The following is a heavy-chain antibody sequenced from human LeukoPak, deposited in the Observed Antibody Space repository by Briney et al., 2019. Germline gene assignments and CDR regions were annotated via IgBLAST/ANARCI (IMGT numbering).Heavy chain of an antibody. V-gene: IGHV3-7*01. CDR2: IKQDGSEK. D-gene: IGHD3-3*01. Sequence: GGSLRLSXAASGFTFRGYWMSWVRQAPGKGLEWLANIKQDGSEKYYVDSVKGRFTISRDNAKNSLYLQMNSLRAEDTAVYYCARELINYDFSRRSRYFDYWGQGTLVTVSS. J-gene: IGHJ4*02. CDR1: GFTFRGYW. CDR3: ARELINYDFSRRSRYFDY.